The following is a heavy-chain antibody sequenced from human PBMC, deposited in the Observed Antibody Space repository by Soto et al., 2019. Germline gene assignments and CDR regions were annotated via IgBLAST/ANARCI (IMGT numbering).Heavy chain of an antibody. Sequence: GASVKVSCKASGYSLRGNYIHWVRQTPGQGLEWMGWINPNSSGTVYAQKFQGRVTMTRDTSLTTVYMQLNRLTSDDSAVYYCARGRGVHCSGGKRYRFFDPWGQGTLVTGSS. J-gene: IGHJ5*02. CDR2: INPNSSGT. D-gene: IGHD2-15*01. V-gene: IGHV1-2*02. CDR3: ARGRGVHCSGGKRYRFFDP. CDR1: GYSLRGNY.